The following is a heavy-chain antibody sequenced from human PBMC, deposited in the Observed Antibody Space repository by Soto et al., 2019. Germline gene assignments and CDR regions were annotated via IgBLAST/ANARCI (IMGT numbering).Heavy chain of an antibody. Sequence: QVPLVQSGAEVKKPGSSVKVSCKASGGTFSSYAISWVRQAPGQGLEWMGGIIPIFGTANYAQKFQGRVTITADESTSTAYMELSSLRSEDTAVYYCARETGSGYSGYDSPFDYWGQGTLVTVSS. J-gene: IGHJ4*02. V-gene: IGHV1-69*01. CDR1: GGTFSSYA. CDR2: IIPIFGTA. D-gene: IGHD5-12*01. CDR3: ARETGSGYSGYDSPFDY.